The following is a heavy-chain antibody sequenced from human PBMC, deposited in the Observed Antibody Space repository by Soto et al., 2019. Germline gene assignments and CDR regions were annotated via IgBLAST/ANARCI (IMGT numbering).Heavy chain of an antibody. J-gene: IGHJ2*01. CDR3: ARNPEDSSGWAYWYFDL. CDR2: IIPILGTA. CDR1: GGTFSRYA. D-gene: IGHD6-19*01. Sequence: QVQLVQSGAEVKKPGSSVKVSCKASGGTFSRYAISWVRQAPGQGLAWMGGIIPILGTANYAQKFQGRVTITADESTSTAYMELSSLGSEDTAVYYCARNPEDSSGWAYWYFDLWGRGTLVTVSS. V-gene: IGHV1-69*01.